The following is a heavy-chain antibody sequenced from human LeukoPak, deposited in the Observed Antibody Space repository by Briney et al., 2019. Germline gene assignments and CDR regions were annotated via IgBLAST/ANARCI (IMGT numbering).Heavy chain of an antibody. J-gene: IGHJ4*02. CDR2: ISGSGGST. CDR3: AKDVLYDDNVVDY. D-gene: IGHD5/OR15-5a*01. V-gene: IGHV3-23*01. Sequence: PGGSLRLSCSASGFTFSSYAMSWVRQAPGKGLEWVPAISGSGGSTYYADSVKGRFTISRDNSKNTLYLQMNSLRAEDTAVYYCAKDVLYDDNVVDYWGQGTLVTVSS. CDR1: GFTFSSYA.